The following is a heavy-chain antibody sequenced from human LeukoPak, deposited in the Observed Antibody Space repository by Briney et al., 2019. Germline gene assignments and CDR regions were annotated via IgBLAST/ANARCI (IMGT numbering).Heavy chain of an antibody. D-gene: IGHD5-18*01. Sequence: GGSLRLSCAASGLTFSDYYMSWIRQAPGKGLEWVSYISRSSSHTDYADSVKGQFTISRDNAKISLYLQMNSLRAEDTAVYYCARGVYSYLFDYWGQGTMVTVSS. CDR3: ARGVYSYLFDY. CDR2: ISRSSSHT. CDR1: GLTFSDYY. J-gene: IGHJ4*02. V-gene: IGHV3-11*03.